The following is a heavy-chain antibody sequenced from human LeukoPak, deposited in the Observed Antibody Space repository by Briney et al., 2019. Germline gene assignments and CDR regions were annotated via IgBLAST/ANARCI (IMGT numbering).Heavy chain of an antibody. CDR1: GGSISSYY. V-gene: IGHV4-59*01. Sequence: SETLSLTCTVSGGSISSYYWSWVRQPPGKGLEWIGYIYYSGSTKYNPSLKSRVTISVDASKTQFSLKLNSVTAADTAVYYCARGSRELYYFDYWGQGTLVTVSS. CDR2: IYYSGST. D-gene: IGHD1-7*01. CDR3: ARGSRELYYFDY. J-gene: IGHJ4*02.